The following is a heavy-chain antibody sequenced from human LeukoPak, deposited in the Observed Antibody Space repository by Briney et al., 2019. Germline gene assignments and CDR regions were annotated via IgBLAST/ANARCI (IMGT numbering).Heavy chain of an antibody. J-gene: IGHJ6*03. V-gene: IGHV4-34*01. Sequence: SETLSLICAVYGGSFSGYYWSWIRQPPGKGLEWIGEINHSGSTNYNPSLKSRVTISVDTSKNQFSLKLSSVTAADTAVYYCASRIVGATDYYYYMDVWGKGTTVTVSS. CDR2: INHSGST. CDR1: GGSFSGYY. D-gene: IGHD1-26*01. CDR3: ASRIVGATDYYYYMDV.